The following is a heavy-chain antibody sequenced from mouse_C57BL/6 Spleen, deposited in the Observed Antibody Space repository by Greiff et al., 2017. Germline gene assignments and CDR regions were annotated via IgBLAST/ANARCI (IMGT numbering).Heavy chain of an antibody. CDR2: ISSGSSTI. J-gene: IGHJ2*01. CDR3: ARLITTVPFDY. Sequence: EVKLVESGGGLVKPGGSLKLSCAASGFTFSDYGMHWVRQAPEKGLEWVAYISSGSSTIYYADTVKGRFTISRDNAKNTLFLQLTSLRSEDTAMYYCARLITTVPFDYWGQGTTLTVSS. D-gene: IGHD1-1*01. V-gene: IGHV5-17*01. CDR1: GFTFSDYG.